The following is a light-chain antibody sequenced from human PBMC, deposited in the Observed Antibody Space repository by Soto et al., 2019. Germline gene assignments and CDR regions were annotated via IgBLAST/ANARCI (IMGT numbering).Light chain of an antibody. J-gene: IGKJ1*01. CDR3: LQYDNVPWT. Sequence: DIQMTQSPSSLSVSVGDRVTITCQASHDITNFLNWYQQKPGKAPKLLIYDASNLETGVPSRFSGSGSGTHFAFTISSLQPEDIATYYCLQYDNVPWTFGEGTKVDSK. V-gene: IGKV1-33*01. CDR2: DAS. CDR1: HDITNF.